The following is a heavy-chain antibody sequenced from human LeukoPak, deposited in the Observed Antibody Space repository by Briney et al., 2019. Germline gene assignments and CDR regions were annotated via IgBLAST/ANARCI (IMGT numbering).Heavy chain of an antibody. Sequence: SETLSLTCTVSGGSISSSNYYWGWIRRPPGKGLEWIGSIYYSGSTYYNPSLKSRVTISVDTSKNQFSLKLSSVTAADTAVYYCARIGGSSNFDHWGQGILVTVSS. CDR3: ARIGGSSNFDH. D-gene: IGHD4-23*01. CDR1: GGSISSSNYY. CDR2: IYYSGST. V-gene: IGHV4-39*01. J-gene: IGHJ4*02.